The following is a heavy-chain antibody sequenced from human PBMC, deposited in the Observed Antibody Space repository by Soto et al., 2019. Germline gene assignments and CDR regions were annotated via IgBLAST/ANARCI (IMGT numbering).Heavy chain of an antibody. D-gene: IGHD2-2*01. J-gene: IGHJ3*02. CDR1: GYSFTSYW. CDR3: ASVCSSTSCYGGFDAFDI. CDR2: IYPGDSDT. V-gene: IGHV5-51*01. Sequence: ESLKISCKGYGYSFTSYWIGWVRQIPGKGLEWMGIIYPGDSDTRYSPSFQGQVTISADKSISTAYLQWSSLKASDTAMYYCASVCSSTSCYGGFDAFDIWGQGTMVTV.